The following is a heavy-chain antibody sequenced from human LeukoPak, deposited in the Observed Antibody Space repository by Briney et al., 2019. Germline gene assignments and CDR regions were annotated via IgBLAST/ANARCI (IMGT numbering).Heavy chain of an antibody. Sequence: SETLSLTCTVSGGSTSSYYWSWIRQPPGKGLEWIGYIYYSGSTNYNPSLKSRVTISVDTSKNQFSLKLSSVTAADTAVYYCARVADSREDWGQGTLVTVSS. J-gene: IGHJ4*02. CDR2: IYYSGST. D-gene: IGHD2-21*01. CDR1: GGSTSSYY. CDR3: ARVADSRED. V-gene: IGHV4-59*01.